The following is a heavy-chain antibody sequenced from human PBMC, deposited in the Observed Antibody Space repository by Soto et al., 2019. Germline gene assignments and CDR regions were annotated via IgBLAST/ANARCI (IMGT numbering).Heavy chain of an antibody. CDR3: ARTGPYSSGNN. D-gene: IGHD3-22*01. CDR1: GASIMTNHW. CDR2: MHHVGIT. Sequence: SETLSLTCAVSGASIMTNHWWTWVRQSPGQGLEWVGEMHHVGITNYSPSLKSRVSMSLDKSNNHFPLKLTSVTAADTAVYYCARTGPYSSGNNWGQGTLVTVSS. J-gene: IGHJ4*02. V-gene: IGHV4-4*02.